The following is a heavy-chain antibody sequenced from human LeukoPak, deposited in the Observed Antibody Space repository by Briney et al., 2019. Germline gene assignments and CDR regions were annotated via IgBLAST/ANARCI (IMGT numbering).Heavy chain of an antibody. CDR3: ARGLRSCSGGSCYFSPPDYYYMDV. J-gene: IGHJ6*03. D-gene: IGHD2-15*01. CDR2: INPNSGGT. V-gene: IGHV1-2*02. CDR1: GYTFTGYY. Sequence: GASVKVSCKASGYTFTGYYMHWVRQAPGQGLEWMGWINPNSGGTNYAQKFQGRVTMTRDTSISTAYMELSSLRSEDTAVYYCARGLRSCSGGSCYFSPPDYYYMDVWGKGTTVTISS.